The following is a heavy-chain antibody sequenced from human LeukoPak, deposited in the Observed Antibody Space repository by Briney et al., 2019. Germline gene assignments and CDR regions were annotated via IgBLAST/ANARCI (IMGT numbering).Heavy chain of an antibody. V-gene: IGHV3-23*01. CDR1: GFTFSSYA. CDR2: ISGSGGST. CDR3: AKDRPTFYYYDSSGYPYSAFDY. Sequence: GGTLRLSCAASGFTFSSYAMSWVRQAPGKGLEWVSAISGSGGSTYYADSVKGRFTISRDNSKNTLYLQMNSLRAEDTAVYYCAKDRPTFYYYDSSGYPYSAFDYWGQGTLVTVSS. J-gene: IGHJ4*02. D-gene: IGHD3-22*01.